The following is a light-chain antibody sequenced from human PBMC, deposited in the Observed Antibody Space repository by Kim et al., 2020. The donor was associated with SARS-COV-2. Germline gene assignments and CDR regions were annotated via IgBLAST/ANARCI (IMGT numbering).Light chain of an antibody. CDR3: NSRDSNNTPFF. V-gene: IGLV3-19*01. Sequence: SSELTQDPAVSVALGQTVSITCQGDSLRSYYASWYQQKPGQAPVLVISGKNSRPPGIPDRFSGSTSGNTASLTITGARAEDEADYYCNSRDSNNTPFFFG. CDR2: GKN. CDR1: SLRSYY. J-gene: IGLJ1*01.